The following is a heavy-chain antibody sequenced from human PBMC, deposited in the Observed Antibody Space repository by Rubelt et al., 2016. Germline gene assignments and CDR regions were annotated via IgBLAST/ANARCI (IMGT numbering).Heavy chain of an antibody. V-gene: IGHV4-34*01. D-gene: IGHD6-19*01. Sequence: QVQLQQWGAGLLKPSETLSLTCAVYGGSFSGYYWSWIRQPPGKGLEWIGEINHSGSTNYNPSLKSRVTISVDTSKNQFSLKLSSVTAADTAVYYCARSGKQWDALDYWGQGTLVTVSS. CDR1: GGSFSGYY. CDR2: INHSGST. J-gene: IGHJ4*02. CDR3: ARSGKQWDALDY.